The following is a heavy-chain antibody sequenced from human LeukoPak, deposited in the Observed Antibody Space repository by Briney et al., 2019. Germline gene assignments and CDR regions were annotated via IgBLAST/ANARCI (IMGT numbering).Heavy chain of an antibody. D-gene: IGHD3-22*01. Sequence: WASVKVSCKASGYTFTSYDINWVRQATGQGLEWMGWMNPNSGNTGYAQKFQGRVTITRNTSISTAYMELSSLRSEDTAVCYCARDDDSSGSDAFDIWGQGTMVTVSS. J-gene: IGHJ3*02. CDR2: MNPNSGNT. CDR1: GYTFTSYD. CDR3: ARDDDSSGSDAFDI. V-gene: IGHV1-8*03.